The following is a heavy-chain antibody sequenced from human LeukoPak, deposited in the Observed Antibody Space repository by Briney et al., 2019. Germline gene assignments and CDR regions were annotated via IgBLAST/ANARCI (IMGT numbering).Heavy chain of an antibody. Sequence: GGSLRLSCAASGFTFRTYAMSWVRQAPGKGLEWVSGISGSGGSTYYADSVKGRFTISRDNSKNTLYLQMNSLRAEDTAVYYCAKEGDFYDILTDYWGQGTLVTVSS. CDR1: GFTFRTYA. D-gene: IGHD3-9*01. J-gene: IGHJ4*02. CDR2: ISGSGGST. V-gene: IGHV3-23*01. CDR3: AKEGDFYDILTDY.